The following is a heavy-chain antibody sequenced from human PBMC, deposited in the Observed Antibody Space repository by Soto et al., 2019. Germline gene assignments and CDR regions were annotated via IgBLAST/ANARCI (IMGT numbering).Heavy chain of an antibody. V-gene: IGHV3-9*01. D-gene: IGHD2-8*02. CDR3: ANCTGGAANVMGV. J-gene: IGHJ6*02. CDR1: GFSFDDYA. CDR2: ISWNSGTI. Sequence: LRLSCAASGFSFDDYAMHWVRQAPGKGLEWVSGISWNSGTIGYADSVKSRFTISRATAKTSLYLQINSLRAEDTALYYFANCTGGAANVMGVWGQGSTVTVSS.